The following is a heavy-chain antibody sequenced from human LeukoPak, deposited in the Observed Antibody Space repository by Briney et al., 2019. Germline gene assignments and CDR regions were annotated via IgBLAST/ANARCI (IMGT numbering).Heavy chain of an antibody. J-gene: IGHJ4*02. Sequence: GGSLRLSCSASGFTVSSDAMHWVRQAPGQGLEFVSGLSSNGGSTYYADSVKGRFTISRDNSKNTLYLQMSSLRVEDTAVYYCVKSPRGGYFDYWGQGTLVTVSS. D-gene: IGHD2-15*01. CDR3: VKSPRGGYFDY. CDR1: GFTVSSDA. CDR2: LSSNGGST. V-gene: IGHV3-64D*09.